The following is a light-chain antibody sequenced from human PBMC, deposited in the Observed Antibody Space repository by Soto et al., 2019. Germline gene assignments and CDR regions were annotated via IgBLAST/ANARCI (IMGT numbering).Light chain of an antibody. CDR3: QQYNSYSPYT. CDR2: DAS. V-gene: IGKV1-5*01. Sequence: DIQMTQSPSTLSASVGDRVTITCRASQSISSWLAVYQQKPGKAPKLLIYDASSLESGVPSRFSGSGSGTEFPLTISSLQPDDFATYYCQQYNSYSPYTFGQGTKLEIK. CDR1: QSISSW. J-gene: IGKJ2*01.